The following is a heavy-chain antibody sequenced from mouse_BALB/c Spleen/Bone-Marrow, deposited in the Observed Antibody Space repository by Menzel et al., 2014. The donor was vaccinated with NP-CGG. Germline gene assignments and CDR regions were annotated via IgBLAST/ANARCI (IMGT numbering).Heavy chain of an antibody. CDR3: TRRLYYAMDY. V-gene: IGHV1-5*01. CDR2: IYPGNSDT. CDR1: GYTFTSYW. J-gene: IGHJ4*01. Sequence: VQLQQSGTVLARPGASVKMSCKASGYTFTSYWMHWVKQRPGQGLEWIGAIYPGNSDTSYNQKFKGKAKLTAVTSTSTAYMELSSLANEDSAVYYCTRRLYYAMDYWGQGTSVTVSS.